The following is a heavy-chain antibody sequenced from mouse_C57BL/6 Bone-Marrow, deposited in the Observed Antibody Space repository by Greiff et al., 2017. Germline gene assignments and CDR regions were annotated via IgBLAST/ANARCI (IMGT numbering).Heavy chain of an antibody. CDR2: IRNKANGYTT. CDR1: GFTFTDYY. J-gene: IGHJ4*01. D-gene: IGHD1-1*01. V-gene: IGHV7-3*01. CDR3: ARFYYGSSYPYYYAMDY. Sequence: DVKLVESGGGLVQPGGSLSLSCAASGFTFTDYYMSWVRQPPGKALEWLGFIRNKANGYTTEYSASVKGRFTSSRDNSQSILYLQMNALRAEDSATYYCARFYYGSSYPYYYAMDYWGQGTSVTVSS.